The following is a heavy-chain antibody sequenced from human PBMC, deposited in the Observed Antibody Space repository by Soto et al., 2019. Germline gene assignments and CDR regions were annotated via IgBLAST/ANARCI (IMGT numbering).Heavy chain of an antibody. CDR1: GFTFSSYA. V-gene: IGHV3-30-3*01. CDR3: ARGRYYGSGSPGYFDY. D-gene: IGHD3-10*01. CDR2: ISYDGSNK. J-gene: IGHJ4*02. Sequence: QVQLVESGGGVVQPGRSLRLSCAASGFTFSSYAMHWVRQAPGKGLEWVAVISYDGSNKYYADSVKGRFTISRDNSKNTLYLQMNSLRAEDTAVYYCARGRYYGSGSPGYFDYWGQGTLVTVSS.